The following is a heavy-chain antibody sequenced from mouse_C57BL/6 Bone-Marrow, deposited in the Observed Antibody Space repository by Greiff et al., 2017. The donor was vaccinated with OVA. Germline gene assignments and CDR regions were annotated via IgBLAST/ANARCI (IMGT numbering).Heavy chain of an antibody. J-gene: IGHJ3*01. Sequence: EVKLMESGGDLVKPGGSLKLSCAASGFTFSSYGMSWVRQTPDKRLEWVATISSGGSYTYYPDSVKGRFTISRDNAKNTLYLQMSSLKSEDTAMYYCARHYYSNYVRFAYWGQGTLVTVSA. CDR1: GFTFSSYG. V-gene: IGHV5-6*01. D-gene: IGHD2-5*01. CDR2: ISSGGSYT. CDR3: ARHYYSNYVRFAY.